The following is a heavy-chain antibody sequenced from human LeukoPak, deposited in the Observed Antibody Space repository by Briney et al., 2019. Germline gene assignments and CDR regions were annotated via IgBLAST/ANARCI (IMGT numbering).Heavy chain of an antibody. CDR2: MNPNSGST. V-gene: IGHV1-8*03. Sequence: GASVKVSCKASGYAFTSYDINWVRQATGQGLEWMGWMNPNSGSTGYAQKFQGRVTITRNTSISTAYMELSSLRSEDTAVYYCARGSGSGWVFDPWGQGTLVTVSS. D-gene: IGHD6-19*01. CDR1: GYAFTSYD. J-gene: IGHJ5*02. CDR3: ARGSGSGWVFDP.